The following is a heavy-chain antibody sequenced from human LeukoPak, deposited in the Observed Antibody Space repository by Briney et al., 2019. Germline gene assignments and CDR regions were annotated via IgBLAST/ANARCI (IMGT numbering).Heavy chain of an antibody. Sequence: SVKVSCKASGYTFSSYAISWVRQAPGQGLEWMGGIIPIFGTANYAQKFQGRVAITTDESTSTAYMELSSLRSEDTAVYYCARGPNDSSGYSQWGQGTLVTVSS. CDR3: ARGPNDSSGYSQ. J-gene: IGHJ4*02. D-gene: IGHD3-22*01. V-gene: IGHV1-69*05. CDR1: GYTFSSYA. CDR2: IIPIFGTA.